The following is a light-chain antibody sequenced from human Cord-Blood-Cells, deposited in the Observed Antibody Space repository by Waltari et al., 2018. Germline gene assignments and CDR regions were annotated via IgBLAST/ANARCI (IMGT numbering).Light chain of an antibody. Sequence: QSVLTQPPSASGTPGQRVTISCSGSSSNIGSNYVYCYQQLPGTAPKLLIYRNNQRPSGVPDRFSGSKSGTSASLAISGLRSEDEADYYCVAWDDSLSGWVFGGGTKLTVL. CDR1: SSNIGSNY. J-gene: IGLJ3*02. CDR2: RNN. CDR3: VAWDDSLSGWV. V-gene: IGLV1-47*01.